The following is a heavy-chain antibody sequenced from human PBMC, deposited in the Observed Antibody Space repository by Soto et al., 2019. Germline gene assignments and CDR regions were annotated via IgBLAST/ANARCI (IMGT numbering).Heavy chain of an antibody. CDR1: GFSLSTSGMC. CDR3: ARMSSWGLHKSLDI. D-gene: IGHD6-6*01. Sequence: SGPTLVNPTQTLTLTCTFSGFSLSTSGMCVSWIRQPPGKALEWLARIDWDDDKYYSTSLKTRLTISKDTSKNQVVLTMTNMDPVDTATYYCARMSSWGLHKSLDIWGQGTMVTVS. CDR2: IDWDDDK. J-gene: IGHJ3*02. V-gene: IGHV2-70*11.